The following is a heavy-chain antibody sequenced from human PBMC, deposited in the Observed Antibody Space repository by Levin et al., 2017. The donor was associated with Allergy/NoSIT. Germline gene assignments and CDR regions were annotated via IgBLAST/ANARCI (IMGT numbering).Heavy chain of an antibody. CDR1: GFTFSSYA. CDR3: ARAGGDSSSSFQH. Sequence: LSLTCAASGFTFSSYAMHWVRQAPGKGLEWVAVISYDGSNKYYADSVKGRFTISRDNSKNTLYLQMNSLRAEDTAVYYCARAGGDSSSSFQHWGQGTLVTVSS. V-gene: IGHV3-30*04. CDR2: ISYDGSNK. J-gene: IGHJ1*01. D-gene: IGHD5-18*01.